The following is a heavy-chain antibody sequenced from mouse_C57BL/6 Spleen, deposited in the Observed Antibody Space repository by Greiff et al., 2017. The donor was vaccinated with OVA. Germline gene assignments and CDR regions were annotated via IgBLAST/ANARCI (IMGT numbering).Heavy chain of an antibody. V-gene: IGHV6-3*01. Sequence: EVQRVESGGGLVQPGGSMKLSCVASGFTFSNYWMNWVRQSPEKGLEWVAQIRLKSDNYATHYAESVKERFTISRDDSKSSVYLHMNNLRAEDTGIYYCTGNSWYFDVWGTGTTVTVSS. D-gene: IGHD5-2*01. CDR1: GFTFSNYW. J-gene: IGHJ1*03. CDR2: IRLKSDNYAT. CDR3: TGNSWYFDV.